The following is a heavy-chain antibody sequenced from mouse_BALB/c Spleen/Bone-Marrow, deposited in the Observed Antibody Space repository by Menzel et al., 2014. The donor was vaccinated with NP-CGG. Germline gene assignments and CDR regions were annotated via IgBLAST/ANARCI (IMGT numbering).Heavy chain of an antibody. CDR3: TRDDGGFAY. CDR2: IYPSDSYT. D-gene: IGHD1-1*02. CDR1: GYTFTSYW. J-gene: IGHJ3*01. V-gene: IGHV1-69*02. Sequence: QVQLKESGTDLVRPGASVELSCKASGYTFTSYWINWVKQRPGQGLEWIGNIYPSDSYTNYNQKFKDKATLTVDKSSSTAYMHLSSPTSEDSAVYYCTRDDGGFAYWGQGTLVTVSA.